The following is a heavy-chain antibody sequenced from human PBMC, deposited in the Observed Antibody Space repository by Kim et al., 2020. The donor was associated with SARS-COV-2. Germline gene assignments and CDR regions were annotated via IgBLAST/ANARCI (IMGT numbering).Heavy chain of an antibody. CDR1: GGSISSSSYY. D-gene: IGHD2-2*02. J-gene: IGHJ5*02. CDR2: IYYSGST. Sequence: SETLSLTRTVSGGSISSSSYYWGWIRQPPGKGLEWIGSIYYSGSTYYNPSLKSRVTISVDTSKNQFSLKLSSVTAADTAVYYCARQDIVVVPAAILHWFDPWGQGTLVTVSS. CDR3: ARQDIVVVPAAILHWFDP. V-gene: IGHV4-39*01.